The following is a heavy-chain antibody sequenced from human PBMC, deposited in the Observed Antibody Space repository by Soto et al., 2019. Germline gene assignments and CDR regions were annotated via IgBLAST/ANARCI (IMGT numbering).Heavy chain of an antibody. CDR1: XXSXXXXXXX. J-gene: IGHJ4*01. CDR3: ASLPDWGSGNS. V-gene: IGHV4-39*01. Sequence: VKXSETLSLTXXXSXXSXXXXXXXXXWIRQPPGKGLEWIGSIYYSGSTYYNPSLKSRVXXSVXXSKNQFSLKLTSVTAADTAVYYCASLPDWGSGNSWGXGTLVTVSS. CDR2: IYYSGST. D-gene: IGHD3-10*01.